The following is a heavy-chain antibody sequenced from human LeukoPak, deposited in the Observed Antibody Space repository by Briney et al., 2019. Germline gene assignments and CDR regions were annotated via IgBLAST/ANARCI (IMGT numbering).Heavy chain of an antibody. Sequence: PGGSLRLSCAASGFTVSSNYMSWVRQAPGKGLEWVSVIYSGGSTYYADSVKGRFTISRDNPKNTLYLQMNSLRAEDTAVYYCASPGTYYYDSSGYLRRGDDAFDIWGQGTMVTVSS. CDR1: GFTVSSNY. CDR3: ASPGTYYYDSSGYLRRGDDAFDI. J-gene: IGHJ3*02. V-gene: IGHV3-66*02. CDR2: IYSGGST. D-gene: IGHD3-22*01.